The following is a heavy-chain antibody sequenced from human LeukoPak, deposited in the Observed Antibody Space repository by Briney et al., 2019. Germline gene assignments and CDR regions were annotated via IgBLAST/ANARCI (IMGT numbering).Heavy chain of an antibody. CDR3: AKDLRPHADNYFDY. CDR1: GFTFDDHT. V-gene: IGHV3-43*01. J-gene: IGHJ4*02. Sequence: GGSLRLSCAASGFTFDDHTMHWVRQAPGKGLEWVSLISWDGGSTYYADSVKGRFTISRVNSKNSLYLQMNSLRTEDTALYYCAKDLRPHADNYFDYWGRGTLVTVSS. CDR2: ISWDGGST.